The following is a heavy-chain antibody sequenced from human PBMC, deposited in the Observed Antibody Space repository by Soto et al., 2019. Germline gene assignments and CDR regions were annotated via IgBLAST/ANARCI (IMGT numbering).Heavy chain of an antibody. V-gene: IGHV4-38-2*02. J-gene: IGHJ5*02. CDR1: GYSMTSGFY. CDR2: VYHSGAT. CDR3: ARDSSGIAVAGRAWFDP. D-gene: IGHD6-19*01. Sequence: SETLSLTCAVSGYSMTSGFYWAWIRQPPGKGLEWIGSVYHSGATYYNSSLQGRVSISVDTSKNQFSLKLSSVTAADTAVYYCARDSSGIAVAGRAWFDPWGQGTLVTVSS.